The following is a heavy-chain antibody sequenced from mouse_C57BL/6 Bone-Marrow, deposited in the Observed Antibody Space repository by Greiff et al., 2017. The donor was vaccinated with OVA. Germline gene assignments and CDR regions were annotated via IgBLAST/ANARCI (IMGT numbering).Heavy chain of an antibody. CDR2: ISSGGDYI. D-gene: IGHD1-1*01. V-gene: IGHV5-9-1*02. CDR1: GFTFSSYA. J-gene: IGHJ2*01. Sequence: EVQGVESGEGLLKPGGSLKLSCAASGFTFSSYAMSWVRQTPEKRLEWVAYISSGGDYIYYADTVKGRFTISRDNARNTLYLQMSSLKSEDTAMYYCTRDGDYYGSSPLFDYWGQGTTLTVSS. CDR3: TRDGDYYGSSPLFDY.